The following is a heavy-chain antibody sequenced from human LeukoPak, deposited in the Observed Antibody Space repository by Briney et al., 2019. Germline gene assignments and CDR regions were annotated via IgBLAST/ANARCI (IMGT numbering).Heavy chain of an antibody. V-gene: IGHV3-23*01. J-gene: IGHJ4*02. CDR2: ISGSGGST. D-gene: IGHD2/OR15-2a*01. CDR1: GFTFSSYA. Sequence: GGSLRLSCAASGFTFSSYAMSWVCQAPGKGLEWVSAISGSGGSTYYADSVKGRYTISRDNSKNTLYLQMNSLRAEDTAVYYCAKLGLYLLDYWGQGTLVTVSS. CDR3: AKLGLYLLDY.